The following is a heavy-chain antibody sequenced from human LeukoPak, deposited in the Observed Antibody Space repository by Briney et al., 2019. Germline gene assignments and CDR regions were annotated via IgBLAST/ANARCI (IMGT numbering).Heavy chain of an antibody. D-gene: IGHD6-19*01. V-gene: IGHV3-23*01. CDR1: GFTVSRYA. J-gene: IGHJ4*02. CDR2: ISGSGGTT. Sequence: GGSLTLSCVASGFTVSRYAMSWVRQAPRKGLEWVSRISGSGGTTYYADSVKGRFTISRDNSKNTLYVQMNRLRGEDTGVYYCAKSYSSGWNYFDFWGWGNLVTVSS. CDR3: AKSYSSGWNYFDF.